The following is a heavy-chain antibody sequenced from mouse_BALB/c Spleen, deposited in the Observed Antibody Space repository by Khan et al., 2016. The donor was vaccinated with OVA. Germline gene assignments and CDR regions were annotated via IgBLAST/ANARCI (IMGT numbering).Heavy chain of an antibody. D-gene: IGHD1-3*01. Sequence: VQLQESGPGLVAPSQTLSITCTVSGFSLSNYGVHWVRQPPGKGLEWLGVIWAGGSTNHNSALMSRLTISKDNSKSQVFLKMNSLQTDDTAMYYCDRAFYNGAWVAYWGQGTLVTVSA. CDR3: DRAFYNGAWVAY. CDR1: GFSLSNYG. J-gene: IGHJ3*01. CDR2: IWAGGST. V-gene: IGHV2-9*02.